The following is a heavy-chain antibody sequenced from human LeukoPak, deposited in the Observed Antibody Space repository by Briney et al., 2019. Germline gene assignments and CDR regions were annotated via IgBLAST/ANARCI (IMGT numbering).Heavy chain of an antibody. CDR2: IDPSDSYT. CDR3: ARPRGRTDGYSSGWYSAFDI. Sequence: GESLKISCKGSGYSFTNYWITWVRQMPGNGLEWMGRIDPSDSYTNYRPSFQGHVTISADKSISTAYLQWSSLKASDTAMYYSARPRGRTDGYSSGWYSAFDIWGQGTMVTVSS. V-gene: IGHV5-10-1*01. D-gene: IGHD6-19*01. J-gene: IGHJ3*02. CDR1: GYSFTNYW.